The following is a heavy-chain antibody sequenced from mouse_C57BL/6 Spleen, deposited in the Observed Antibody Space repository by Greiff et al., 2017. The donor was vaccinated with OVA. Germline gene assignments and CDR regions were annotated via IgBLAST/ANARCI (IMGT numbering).Heavy chain of an antibody. V-gene: IGHV1-18*01. CDR1: GYTFTDYN. CDR2: INPNNGGT. CDR3: ARRENYYGSSTGYFDV. D-gene: IGHD1-1*01. J-gene: IGHJ1*03. Sequence: DVQLQESGPELVKPGASVKIPCKASGYTFTDYNMDWVKQSHGKSLEWIGDINPNNGGTIYNQKFKGKATLTVDKSSSTAYMELRSLTSEDTAVYYCARRENYYGSSTGYFDVWGTGTTVTVSS.